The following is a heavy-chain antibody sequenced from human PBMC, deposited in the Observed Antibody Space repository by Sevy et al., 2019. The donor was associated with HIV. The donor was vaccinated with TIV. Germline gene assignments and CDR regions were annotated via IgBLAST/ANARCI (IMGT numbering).Heavy chain of an antibody. CDR1: GFTVSSNY. CDR3: ATTGYSSSWYLHYGMDV. J-gene: IGHJ6*02. Sequence: GGSLRLSCAASGFTVSSNYMSWVRQAPGKGLEWVSVIYSGGSTYYADSVKGRLTISRDNSKNMLYLQMNSLRAEDTAVYYCATTGYSSSWYLHYGMDVWGQGTTVTVS. V-gene: IGHV3-53*01. CDR2: IYSGGST. D-gene: IGHD6-13*01.